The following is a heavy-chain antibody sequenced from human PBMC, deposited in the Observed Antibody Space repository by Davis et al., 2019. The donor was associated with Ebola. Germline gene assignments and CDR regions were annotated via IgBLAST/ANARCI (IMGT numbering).Heavy chain of an antibody. Sequence: ASVKVSCKASGYTFTSYYMHWVRQAPGQRLEWMGWISAYNGNTNYAQKLQGRVTMTTDTSTSTAYMELRSLRSDDTAVYYCARDGCSGGSCYSLHYYYYGMDVWGQGTTVTVSS. CDR2: ISAYNGNT. V-gene: IGHV1-18*04. CDR3: ARDGCSGGSCYSLHYYYYGMDV. CDR1: GYTFTSYY. J-gene: IGHJ6*02. D-gene: IGHD2-15*01.